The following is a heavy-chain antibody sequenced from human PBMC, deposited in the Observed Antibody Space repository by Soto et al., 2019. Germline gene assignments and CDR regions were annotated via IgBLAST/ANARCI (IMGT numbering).Heavy chain of an antibody. Sequence: QVQLVQSGAEVRSPGASVKVSCTASGDSFTNYFIHWVRQAPGQGLEWMAIINPSGDSTTYGQKFQGRGTMTRDAPTSTFYLELSNMISEDTAVYYCARSAHQRENYSGRDVWGQGTTVTVSS. CDR1: GDSFTNYF. J-gene: IGHJ6*02. CDR3: ARSAHQRENYSGRDV. D-gene: IGHD5-18*01. V-gene: IGHV1-46*01. CDR2: INPSGDST.